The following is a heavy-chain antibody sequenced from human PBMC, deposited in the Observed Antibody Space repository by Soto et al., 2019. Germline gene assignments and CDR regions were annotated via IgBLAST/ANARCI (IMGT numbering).Heavy chain of an antibody. CDR3: ARDQDTYGQAVFNY. CDR1: GFTFSTYW. CDR2: INTDGSST. D-gene: IGHD2-15*01. Sequence: EVPLAESGGGLVQPGGSLRLSCAASGFTFSTYWMHWVRQAPGKGLVWVSRINTDGSSTTYADSVKGRFTISRDNAKNTLYLQMNSLSAEDTALYYCARDQDTYGQAVFNYWGQGTLVTVSS. J-gene: IGHJ4*02. V-gene: IGHV3-74*01.